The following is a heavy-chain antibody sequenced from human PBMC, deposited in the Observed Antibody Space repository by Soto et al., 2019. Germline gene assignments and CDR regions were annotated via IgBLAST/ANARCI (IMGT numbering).Heavy chain of an antibody. D-gene: IGHD2-2*01. CDR1: GYSIISGYY. CDR2: IYHSGST. CDR3: AVGYCSSTTCSREYFQH. V-gene: IGHV4-38-2*01. Sequence: SETVSLTCAFSGYSIISGYYWGWIRQPPGKGLEWIGTIYHSGSTFHNPSLKSRVTISVDTSKNQFSLKLRSVTAADTAVYYCAVGYCSSTTCSREYFQHWGQGTLVTVSS. J-gene: IGHJ1*01.